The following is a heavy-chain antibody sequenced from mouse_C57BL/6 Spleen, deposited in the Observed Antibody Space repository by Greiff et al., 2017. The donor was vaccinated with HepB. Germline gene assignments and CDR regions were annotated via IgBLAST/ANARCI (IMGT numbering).Heavy chain of an antibody. V-gene: IGHV1-82*01. CDR2: IYPGDGDT. D-gene: IGHD1-1*01. CDR3: ARSRYTYCDY. CDR1: GYAFSSSW. Sequence: VQLQQSGPELVKPGASVKISCKASGYAFSSSWMNWVKQRPGKGLEWIGRIYPGDGDTNYNGKFKGKATLTADKSSSTAYMQLSSLTSEDSAVYFCARSRYTYCDYWGQGTTLRVST. J-gene: IGHJ2*01.